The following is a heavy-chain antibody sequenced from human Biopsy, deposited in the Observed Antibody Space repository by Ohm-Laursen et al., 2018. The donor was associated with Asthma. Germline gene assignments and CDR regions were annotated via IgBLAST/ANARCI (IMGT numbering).Heavy chain of an antibody. J-gene: IGHJ4*01. V-gene: IGHV2-5*01. D-gene: IGHD3-9*01. CDR3: AHAVQISDFFTGFFSSYFDM. Sequence: TQTLTLTCTFSGFSLTNSRDGVGWIRQPPGKAPEWLGIIYGNDDKRYSPSLNNRLTVTKDTSRKQVALTLTNVDLVDAATYFCAHAVQISDFFTGFFSSYFDMWGLGALISVSS. CDR1: GFSLTNSRDG. CDR2: IYGNDDK.